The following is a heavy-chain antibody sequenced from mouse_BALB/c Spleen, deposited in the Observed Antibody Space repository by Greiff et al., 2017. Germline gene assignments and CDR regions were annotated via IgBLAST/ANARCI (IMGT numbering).Heavy chain of an antibody. CDR2: INSNGGST. CDR3: ARWYYERAMDY. D-gene: IGHD1-1*01. J-gene: IGHJ4*01. Sequence: EVMLVESGGGLVKLGGSLKLSCAASGFTFSSYYMSWVRQTPEKRLELVAAINSNGGSTYYPDTVKGRFTISRDNAKNTLYLQMSSLKSEDTALYYCARWYYERAMDYWGQGTSVTVSS. V-gene: IGHV5-6-2*01. CDR1: GFTFSSYY.